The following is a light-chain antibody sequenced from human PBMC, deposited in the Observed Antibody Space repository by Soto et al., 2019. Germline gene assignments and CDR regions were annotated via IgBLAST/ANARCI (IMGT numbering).Light chain of an antibody. Sequence: DIQLTQSPSFLSASVGDRVTITCRASQGISSYLAWYQQKPGKAPKLLIYAASTLQSGVPSRFSGSGSGTDFTLTISRLEPEDFAVYYCQHYVTSLTTFGQGTKVDI. J-gene: IGKJ1*01. V-gene: IGKV1-9*01. CDR1: QGISSY. CDR3: QHYVTSLTT. CDR2: AAS.